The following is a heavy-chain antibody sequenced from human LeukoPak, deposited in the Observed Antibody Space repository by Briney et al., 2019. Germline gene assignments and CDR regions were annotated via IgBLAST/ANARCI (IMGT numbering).Heavy chain of an antibody. CDR2: IYHSGST. D-gene: IGHD3-10*01. CDR3: ARVPWFGELQDAFDI. V-gene: IGHV4-30-2*01. CDR1: GGSISSGGYS. Sequence: SETLSLACAVSGGSISSGGYSWSWIRQPPGKGLEWIGYIYHSGSTYYNPSLKSRVTISVDRSKNQFSLKLSSVTAADTAVYYCARVPWFGELQDAFDIWGQGTMVTVSS. J-gene: IGHJ3*02.